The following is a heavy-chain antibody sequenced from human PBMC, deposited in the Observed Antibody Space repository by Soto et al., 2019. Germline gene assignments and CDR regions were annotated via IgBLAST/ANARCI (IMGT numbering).Heavy chain of an antibody. J-gene: IGHJ4*02. CDR3: ARDFYQRIDA. D-gene: IGHD2-15*01. V-gene: IGHV3-74*01. CDR2: INSDGSSI. CDR1: GFDFSNTW. Sequence: GSLRLSCATSGFDFSNTWIHWVRQVPGQGLVWVSRINSDGSSIIYADSVKGRFTLSRDNAKNTAHLQMSSLRVEDTAVYYCARDFYQRIDAWGQGIPVTVSS.